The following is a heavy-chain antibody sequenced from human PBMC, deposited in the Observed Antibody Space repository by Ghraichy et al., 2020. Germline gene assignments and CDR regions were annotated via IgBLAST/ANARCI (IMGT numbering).Heavy chain of an antibody. D-gene: IGHD6-19*01. J-gene: IGHJ5*02. CDR3: ARAQGVPGTRWFAP. CDR1: GITFSSYW. Sequence: GGSLRLSCTASGITFSSYWMTWVRQAPGKGLEWVANIKQDGSEKYYVDSVKGRFTISRDNAKNSLSLQMNSLRAEDTAVYYCARAQGVPGTRWFAPWGQGTLVTVSS. V-gene: IGHV3-7*01. CDR2: IKQDGSEK.